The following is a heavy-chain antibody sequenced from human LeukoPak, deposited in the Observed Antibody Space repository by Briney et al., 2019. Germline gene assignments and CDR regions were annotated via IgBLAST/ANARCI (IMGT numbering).Heavy chain of an antibody. CDR1: GGTFSSYA. Sequence: SVKVSCKASGGTFSSYAISWVRQAPGQGLEWMGRIIPIPGIANYAQKFQGRVTITADKSTSTAYMELSSLRSEDTAVYYCARGDDSRVYYYYGMDVWGQGTTVTVSS. J-gene: IGHJ6*02. CDR2: IIPIPGIA. D-gene: IGHD3-22*01. V-gene: IGHV1-69*04. CDR3: ARGDDSRVYYYYGMDV.